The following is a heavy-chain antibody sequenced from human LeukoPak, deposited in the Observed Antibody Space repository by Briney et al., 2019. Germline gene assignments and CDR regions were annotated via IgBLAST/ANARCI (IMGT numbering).Heavy chain of an antibody. V-gene: IGHV3-23*01. CDR2: TSSSDAGT. D-gene: IGHD3-3*01. CDR1: GFTLSSYA. J-gene: IGHJ4*02. Sequence: GGSLRLSCAASGFTLSSYAMSWVRQAPGKGLEWVSATSSSDAGTYYAESVRGRFTISRDNSKNTLYLQMNSLRAEDTAVYYCARDGDMRTTTIFGVVLGWGQGTLVTVSS. CDR3: ARDGDMRTTTIFGVVLG.